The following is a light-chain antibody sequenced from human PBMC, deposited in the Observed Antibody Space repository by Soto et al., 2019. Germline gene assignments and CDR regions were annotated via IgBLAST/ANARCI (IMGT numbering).Light chain of an antibody. J-gene: IGKJ3*01. CDR1: QGVLYSSNNRNY. CDR2: WAS. CDR3: HQYYNTPLT. V-gene: IGKV4-1*01. Sequence: DIVMTQFPDSLSVSLVERATINCKSSQGVLYSSNNRNYLAWYQQKPGQPPKLLIYWASTRESGVPDRFSGSGSGTDFTLTISSLQAEDVAVYFCHQYYNTPLTFGPGTKVDIK.